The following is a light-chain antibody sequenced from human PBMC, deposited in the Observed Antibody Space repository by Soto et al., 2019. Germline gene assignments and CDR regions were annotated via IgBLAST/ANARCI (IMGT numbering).Light chain of an antibody. J-gene: IGKJ5*01. Sequence: EIVLTQSPATLSLSPGERATLSCRASQTFSSHVAWYQQKPGQAPRLLIYDASKRATVIPARFSGRGSGPDFTLTISSLEPEDFAVYYCQQRSNWPPVITFGQGTRLEIK. CDR1: QTFSSH. CDR3: QQRSNWPPVIT. V-gene: IGKV3-11*01. CDR2: DAS.